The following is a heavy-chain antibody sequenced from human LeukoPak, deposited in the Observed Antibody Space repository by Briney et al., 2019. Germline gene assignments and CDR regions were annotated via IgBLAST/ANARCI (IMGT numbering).Heavy chain of an antibody. V-gene: IGHV4-39*01. Sequence: SETLSLTCTVSGGSISSSSYYWGWIRQPPGKGLEWTGSIYYSGSTYYNPSLKSRVTISVDTSKNQFSLKLSSVTAADTAVYYCARHVIMVNIVVVPAAIGGYFDYWGQGTLVTVSS. J-gene: IGHJ4*02. CDR3: ARHVIMVNIVVVPAAIGGYFDY. D-gene: IGHD2-2*02. CDR2: IYYSGST. CDR1: GGSISSSSYY.